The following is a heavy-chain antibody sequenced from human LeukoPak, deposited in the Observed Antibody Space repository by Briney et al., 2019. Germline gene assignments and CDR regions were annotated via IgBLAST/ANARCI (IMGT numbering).Heavy chain of an antibody. J-gene: IGHJ6*02. CDR3: ARDMGAGWELLRPADYYYYYGMDV. CDR1: GYTFTGYY. V-gene: IGHV1-2*02. Sequence: ASVKVSCKASGYTFTGYYMHWVRQAPGQGLEWMGWINPNSGGTNYAQKFQGRVTMTRDTSISTAYMELSRLRSDDTAVYYCARDMGAGWELLRPADYYYYYGMDVWGQGTTVTVSS. CDR2: INPNSGGT. D-gene: IGHD1-26*01.